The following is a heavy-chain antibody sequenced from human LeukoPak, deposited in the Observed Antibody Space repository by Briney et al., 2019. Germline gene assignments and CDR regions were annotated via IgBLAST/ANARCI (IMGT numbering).Heavy chain of an antibody. Sequence: SGGSLRLSCAASGFTFGNSWVHWVRQAPGKGLEWVVVISYDVSNEYYADSVTVRFTISRDNSNNTLYLQMNSLRAEDTAVYYCARDRDYYGSGSPMSDYYYGMDVWGQGTTVTVSS. CDR3: ARDRDYYGSGSPMSDYYYGMDV. J-gene: IGHJ6*02. V-gene: IGHV3-30*19. CDR1: GFTFGNSW. CDR2: ISYDVSNE. D-gene: IGHD3-10*01.